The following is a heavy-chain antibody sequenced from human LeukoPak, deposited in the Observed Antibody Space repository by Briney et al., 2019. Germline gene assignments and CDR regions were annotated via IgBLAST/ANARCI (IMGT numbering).Heavy chain of an antibody. CDR3: ARLRIHYYYYYYMDV. V-gene: IGHV3-21*01. CDR2: ISSSSSYI. J-gene: IGHJ6*03. Sequence: GGSLRLSYAASGFTFSTYSMNWVRQAPGEGLEWVASISSSSSYIYYADSVKGRFTISRDNAKNSLYLQNNSLRDDATAVYFFARLRIHYYYYYYMDVWGKGTTVTVSS. CDR1: GFTFSTYS. D-gene: IGHD2/OR15-2a*01.